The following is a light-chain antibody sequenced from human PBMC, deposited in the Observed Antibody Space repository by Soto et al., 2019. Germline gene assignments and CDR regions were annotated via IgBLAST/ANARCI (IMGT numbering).Light chain of an antibody. J-gene: IGKJ3*01. CDR2: KAS. V-gene: IGKV1-5*03. Sequence: DIQMTQSPSTLSASVGDRVTITCRASQSISSWLAWYQQKPGKAPKLLIYKASSLESGVPSRFSGSGSGTEFTLTISRLQSEDFAVYYCQQYNNWPFTFGPGTKVDIK. CDR3: QQYNNWPFT. CDR1: QSISSW.